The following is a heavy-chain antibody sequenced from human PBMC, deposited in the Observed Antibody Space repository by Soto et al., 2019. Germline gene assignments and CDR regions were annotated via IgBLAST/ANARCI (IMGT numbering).Heavy chain of an antibody. CDR3: AKQDRAAGEDY. CDR2: IYPADSDT. CDR1: GYTFTNHW. J-gene: IGHJ4*02. V-gene: IGHV5-51*01. Sequence: GASVKVSCKASGYTFTNHWIAWVRQMPGKGLEWMGIIYPADSDTRYSPSFQGQVTISADKSISTAYVQWSSLKASDTAMYYCAKQDRAAGEDYWGQGTPVTVSS. D-gene: IGHD6-13*01.